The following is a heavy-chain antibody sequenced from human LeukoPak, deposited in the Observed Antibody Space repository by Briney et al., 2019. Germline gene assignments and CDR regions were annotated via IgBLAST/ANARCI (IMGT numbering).Heavy chain of an antibody. J-gene: IGHJ3*02. V-gene: IGHV4-39*01. Sequence: SETLSLTCTVSDGSISSSSYYWGWIRQPPGKGLEWIGSIYYSGSTYYNPSLKSRVTISVDTSKNQFSLKLSSVTAADTAVYYCARLPYSSGWFDAFDIWGQGTMVTVSS. CDR2: IYYSGST. D-gene: IGHD6-19*01. CDR1: DGSISSSSYY. CDR3: ARLPYSSGWFDAFDI.